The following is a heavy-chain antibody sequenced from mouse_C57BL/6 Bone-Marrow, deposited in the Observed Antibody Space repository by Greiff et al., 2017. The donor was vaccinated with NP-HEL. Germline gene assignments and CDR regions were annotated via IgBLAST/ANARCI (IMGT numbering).Heavy chain of an antibody. CDR3: TTLEREYFDY. CDR2: IYPGNSDT. Sequence: VHVKQSGTVLARPGASVKLSCKTSGYTFTSYWMHWVKQRPGQGLEWIGAIYPGNSDTSYNKKFTGKAKLTAVTTASTAYMELSSLTNEDYAVYYCTTLEREYFDYWGQGTTLTVSS. V-gene: IGHV1-5*01. CDR1: GYTFTSYW. J-gene: IGHJ2*01. D-gene: IGHD6-1*01.